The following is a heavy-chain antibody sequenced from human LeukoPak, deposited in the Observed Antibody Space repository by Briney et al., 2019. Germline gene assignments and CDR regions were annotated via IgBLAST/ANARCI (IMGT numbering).Heavy chain of an antibody. CDR1: GFTVISYG. Sequence: GGSPRLSCAASGFTVISYGMSWVRQAPGKGLEWVSSISGSGGTTYYADSVKGRLTISRDNSKNTLYLQMNSLRAEDTAVYYCAKSGSYSSAWYAGDWFDPWGQGTLVTVSS. V-gene: IGHV3-23*01. CDR3: AKSGSYSSAWYAGDWFDP. CDR2: ISGSGGTT. D-gene: IGHD6-19*01. J-gene: IGHJ5*02.